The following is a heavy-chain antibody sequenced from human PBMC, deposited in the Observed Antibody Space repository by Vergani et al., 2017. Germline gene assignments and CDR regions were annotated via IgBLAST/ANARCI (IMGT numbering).Heavy chain of an antibody. Sequence: QVKLQESGPGLVKPSETLSLTCTVSGASANSYYWSWIRQPPGKGLEWMGYVSFRGDILYDPSVKGRMTISLNTSSNQFSLYLTSVTAADTAVYYCARSRIYYGAGSPDYWRQGTLVTVSS. CDR2: VSFRGDI. J-gene: IGHJ4*02. CDR3: ARSRIYYGAGSPDY. V-gene: IGHV4-59*02. D-gene: IGHD3-10*01. CDR1: GASANSYY.